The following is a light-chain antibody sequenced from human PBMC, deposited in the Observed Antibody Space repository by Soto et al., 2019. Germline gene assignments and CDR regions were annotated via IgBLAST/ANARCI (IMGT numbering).Light chain of an antibody. Sequence: DIQMTQSPSSLSASVGDRVTITCRASQSFSSYLNWYQQKPGKAPKLLIYAASSLQSGVPSRFSGSGSGTDFTLTISSLQPEDFATYSCQQSYSTPPWTFGQGTKVEIK. CDR2: AAS. V-gene: IGKV1-39*01. CDR3: QQSYSTPPWT. J-gene: IGKJ1*01. CDR1: QSFSSY.